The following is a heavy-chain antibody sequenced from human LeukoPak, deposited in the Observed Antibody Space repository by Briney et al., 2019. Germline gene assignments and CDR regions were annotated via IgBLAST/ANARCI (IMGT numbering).Heavy chain of an antibody. V-gene: IGHV3-30*02. CDR1: GFTFSSYG. D-gene: IGHD3-3*01. CDR3: AKDLIRYYDFWSGYHRQERIYYYMDV. J-gene: IGHJ6*03. Sequence: PGGSLRLSCAASGFTFSSYGMHWVRQAPGKGLEWVAFIRYDGSNKYYADSVKGRFTISRDNSKNTLYLQMNSLRAEDTAVYYCAKDLIRYYDFWSGYHRQERIYYYMDVWGKGTTVTVSS. CDR2: IRYDGSNK.